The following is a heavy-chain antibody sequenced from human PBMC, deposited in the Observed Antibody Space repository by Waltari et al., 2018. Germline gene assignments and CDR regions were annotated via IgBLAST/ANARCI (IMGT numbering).Heavy chain of an antibody. CDR2: IDPVYSDT. Sequence: EVQLVQSGAEVKKPGESLNISCKGSGYSFTSYCIGWVRQMPGKGLEWMWIIDPVYSDTRYSPSCHGQVLISADTSIRTAYMQWCSLKASATAMSYCARGSDTIVCLPTFDYWGQGTLVTVSS. D-gene: IGHD3-3*01. CDR1: GYSFTSYC. J-gene: IGHJ4*02. V-gene: IGHV5-51*01. CDR3: ARGSDTIVCLPTFDY.